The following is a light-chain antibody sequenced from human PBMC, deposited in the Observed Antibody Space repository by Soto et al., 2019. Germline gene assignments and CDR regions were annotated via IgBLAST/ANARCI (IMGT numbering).Light chain of an antibody. CDR1: SSNIGRNP. J-gene: IGLJ3*02. CDR2: TND. V-gene: IGLV1-47*02. Sequence: QSVLTQPPSASGTPGQRVTISGSGSSSNIGRNPVYWYQQVPGTAPKLLFYTNDQRPSGVPDRFSGSKSGTSASLAISGLRSEDEADYYCAAWDDSLSGPVFGGGPKLTVL. CDR3: AAWDDSLSGPV.